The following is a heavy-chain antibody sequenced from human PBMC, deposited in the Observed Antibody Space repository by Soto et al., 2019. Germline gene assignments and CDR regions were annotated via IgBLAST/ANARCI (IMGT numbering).Heavy chain of an antibody. V-gene: IGHV3-33*01. CDR1: GVTFSSFG. Sequence: QVQVVESGGGVAQPGRSLRLSCAASGVTFSSFGMHWVRQAPGKGLEWVSLIWYDGSKKSYGDSVKGRFTISRDNSRNTVSLQMNSLRADDTAVYYCARDAAYYSLGSGYYPSRNGMDVWGQGTRVTVS. J-gene: IGHJ6*01. D-gene: IGHD3-3*01. CDR3: ARDAAYYSLGSGYYPSRNGMDV. CDR2: IWYDGSKK.